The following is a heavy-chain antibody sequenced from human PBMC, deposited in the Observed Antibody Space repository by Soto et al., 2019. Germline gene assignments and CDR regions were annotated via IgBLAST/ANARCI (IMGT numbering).Heavy chain of an antibody. D-gene: IGHD6-19*01. CDR3: ARVGSSGWSPDY. V-gene: IGHV4-59*11. CDR1: GGSISGHY. Sequence: SETLSLTCTVSGGSISGHYWIWIRQSPGKGLEWIGYIFYTGSTNYNPSLMSRVTLSADTSKNQFSLRLSSVTAADTAVYYCARVGSSGWSPDYWGQGTLVTVSS. CDR2: IFYTGST. J-gene: IGHJ4*02.